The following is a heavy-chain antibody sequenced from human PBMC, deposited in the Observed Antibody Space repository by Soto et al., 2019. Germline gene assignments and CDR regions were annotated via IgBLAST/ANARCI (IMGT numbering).Heavy chain of an antibody. D-gene: IGHD3-9*01. CDR3: ARGGLGILTGYYWY. V-gene: IGHV1-8*01. CDR1: GYTFTSYD. Sequence: SVKVSFKASGYTFTSYDINWVRQATGQGLEFMGWMNPNSGNTGYAQKFQCRVTMTRNTSISTAYMELSSLRSEDTAVYYCARGGLGILTGYYWYWGQGTLVTVS. CDR2: MNPNSGNT. J-gene: IGHJ4*02.